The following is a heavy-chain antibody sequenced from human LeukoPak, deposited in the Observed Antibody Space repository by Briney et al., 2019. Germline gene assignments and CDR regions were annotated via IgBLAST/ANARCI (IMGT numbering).Heavy chain of an antibody. J-gene: IGHJ4*02. Sequence: GGSLRLSCAASGFSFSASPMHWVRQAAGKGLEWIGRTRSKANNYATAYAASVKGRFTISRDDSKNTAYLQMNSLKTDDTAIYYCTKQSYIGAAPGDYWGQGILVTVSS. CDR3: TKQSYIGAAPGDY. V-gene: IGHV3-73*01. CDR1: GFSFSASP. D-gene: IGHD3-10*01. CDR2: TRSKANNYAT.